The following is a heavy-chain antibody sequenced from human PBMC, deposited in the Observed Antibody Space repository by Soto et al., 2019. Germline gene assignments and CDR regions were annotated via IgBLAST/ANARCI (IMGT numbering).Heavy chain of an antibody. CDR1: GGSISSNDFY. J-gene: IGHJ4*02. Sequence: PSETLSLTCIVSGGSISSNDFYWSWIRQHPGKGLEWIGYIYCSGNTYYNPSLKSRVTILVDTSKNQFSLKVSSVTAADTAVYYCARSTMAIDYWGQGTLVTVSS. V-gene: IGHV4-31*03. D-gene: IGHD3-10*01. CDR2: IYCSGNT. CDR3: ARSTMAIDY.